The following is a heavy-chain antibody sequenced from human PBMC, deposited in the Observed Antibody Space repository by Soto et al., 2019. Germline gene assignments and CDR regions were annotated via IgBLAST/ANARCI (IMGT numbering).Heavy chain of an antibody. CDR3: ARDPSSSQLLRGVYYYYMDV. Sequence: SVKVSCKASGGTFSSYTISWVRQAPGQGLEWMGRIIPILGIANYAQKFQGRVTITADKSTSTAYMELSSLRSEDTAVYYCARDPSSSQLLRGVYYYYMDVWGKGTTVTVSS. V-gene: IGHV1-69*04. J-gene: IGHJ6*03. CDR1: GGTFSSYT. CDR2: IIPILGIA. D-gene: IGHD2-2*01.